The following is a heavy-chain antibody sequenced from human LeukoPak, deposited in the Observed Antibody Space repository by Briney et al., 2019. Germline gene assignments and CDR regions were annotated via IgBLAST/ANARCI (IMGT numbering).Heavy chain of an antibody. D-gene: IGHD3-9*01. CDR1: GGSISSYY. V-gene: IGHV4-59*01. J-gene: IGHJ4*02. CDR2: IYYSGST. CDR3: ARGSKGQILRYFDWSPYYFDY. Sequence: SETLSLTCTVSGGSISSYYWSWIRQPPRKGLEWIGYIYYSGSTNYNPSLKSRVTISVDTSKNQFSLKLSSVTAADTAVYYCARGSKGQILRYFDWSPYYFDYWGQGTLVTVSS.